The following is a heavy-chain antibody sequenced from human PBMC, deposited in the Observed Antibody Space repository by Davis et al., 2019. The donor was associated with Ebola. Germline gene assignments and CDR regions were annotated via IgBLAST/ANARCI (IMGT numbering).Heavy chain of an antibody. CDR1: GGTFSSYA. D-gene: IGHD3-9*01. J-gene: IGHJ6*03. CDR3: AREGLAYYDILTGGGYMDV. Sequence: SVKVSCKASGGTFSSYAISWVRQAPGQGLEWMGGIIPIFGTANYAQKFQGRVTITADESTSTAYMELSSLRSEDTAVYYCAREGLAYYDILTGGGYMDVWGKGTTVTVSS. CDR2: IIPIFGTA. V-gene: IGHV1-69*13.